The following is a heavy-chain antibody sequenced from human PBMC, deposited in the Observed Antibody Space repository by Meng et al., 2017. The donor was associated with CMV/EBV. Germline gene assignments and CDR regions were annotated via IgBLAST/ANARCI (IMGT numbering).Heavy chain of an antibody. V-gene: IGHV3-21*01. CDR2: ISSSSYI. Sequence: LSLTCAASGFTFSSYSMNWVRQAPGKGLEWVSSISSSSYIYYADSVKGRFTISRDNAKNSLYLQMNSLRAEDTAVYYCARPGSGSIAAYWGQGTLVTVSS. J-gene: IGHJ4*02. D-gene: IGHD6-6*01. CDR1: GFTFSSYS. CDR3: ARPGSGSIAAY.